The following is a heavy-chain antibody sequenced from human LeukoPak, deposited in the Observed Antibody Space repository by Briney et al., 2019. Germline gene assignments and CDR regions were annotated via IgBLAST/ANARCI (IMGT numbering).Heavy chain of an antibody. J-gene: IGHJ4*02. CDR3: ARVDYDTSGYFDY. CDR2: VYYSGST. V-gene: IGHV4-59*01. CDR1: GGSISTYY. D-gene: IGHD3-22*01. Sequence: SETLSLTCTVSGGSISTYYWSWIRQPPGKGLEWVGYVYYSGSTNYNPSLKSRVTISVDTSKNQFSLKLSSVTAADTAVYYCARVDYDTSGYFDYWGQGTLVTVSS.